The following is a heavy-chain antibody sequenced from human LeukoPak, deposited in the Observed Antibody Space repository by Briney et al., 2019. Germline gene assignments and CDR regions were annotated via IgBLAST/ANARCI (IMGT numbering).Heavy chain of an antibody. CDR3: CRYEEPSGRFGGS. D-gene: IGHD3-10*01. V-gene: IGHV3-73*01. J-gene: IGHJ5*02. CDR2: IKSKLFNSEK. Sequence: GGSLRLSCAASGFTFYDSAIRWVRQVPGKGLEWLGRIKSKLFNSEKAYIDSVKGRFTVYRDDSKNTVVLQMSNLKTDDTALYNCCRYEEPSGRFGGSWVRGALVTVSS. CDR1: GFTFYDSA.